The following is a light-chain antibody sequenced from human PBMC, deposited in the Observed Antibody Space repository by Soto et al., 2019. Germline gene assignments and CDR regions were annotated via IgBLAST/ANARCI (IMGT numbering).Light chain of an antibody. CDR1: QSILYSSNNKNY. V-gene: IGKV4-1*01. CDR3: HQYHSSPWT. Sequence: VMTQSPDSLAVSLGERATINCKSSQSILYSSNNKNYLAWYQQKPGQPPKLLIYWASTRASGVPDRFSGSESGTDSTLTISSLQAEDVALYFCHQYHSSPWTFGQGTKVEIK. CDR2: WAS. J-gene: IGKJ1*01.